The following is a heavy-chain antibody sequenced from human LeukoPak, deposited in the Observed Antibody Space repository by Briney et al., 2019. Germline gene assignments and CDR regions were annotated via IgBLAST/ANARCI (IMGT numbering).Heavy chain of an antibody. CDR2: ISYDGSNK. CDR3: AKDLDHYVWGAGYYGMDV. J-gene: IGHJ6*02. V-gene: IGHV3-30*18. Sequence: GRSLRLSCAASGFTFSSYGMHWVRQAPGKGLEWVAVISYDGSNKYYADSVKGRFTISRDNSKNTLYLQMNSLRAEDTAVYYCAKDLDHYVWGAGYYGMDVWGQGSTVTVSS. CDR1: GFTFSSYG. D-gene: IGHD3-16*01.